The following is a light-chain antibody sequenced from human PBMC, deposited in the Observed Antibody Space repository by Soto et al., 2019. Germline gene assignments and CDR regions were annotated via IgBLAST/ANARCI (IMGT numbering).Light chain of an antibody. J-gene: IGLJ3*02. CDR1: SSNIGSHV. Sequence: QSVLTQPPSASGTPGQRVTISCSGSSSNIGSHVVNWYQQVPGTAPKLLIYTHNQRPSGVPDRFSDSKSGTSASLAISGLQSEDEADYYCAAWDGSLQSWVFGAGTKVTVL. V-gene: IGLV1-44*01. CDR2: THN. CDR3: AAWDGSLQSWV.